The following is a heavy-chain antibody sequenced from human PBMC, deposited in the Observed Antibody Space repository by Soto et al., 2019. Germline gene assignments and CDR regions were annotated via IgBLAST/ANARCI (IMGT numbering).Heavy chain of an antibody. D-gene: IGHD6-19*01. J-gene: IGHJ6*02. CDR2: INPSGGFT. Sequence: ASVKVSCKASGYTFTSYYIHWVRQAPGQGLEWMGMINPSGGFTNYAQRFQGRVTMTRDTSTATVYMELSSLRSEDTAVFYCAREEAVAGNYYYGMDVWG. CDR1: GYTFTSYY. V-gene: IGHV1-46*01. CDR3: AREEAVAGNYYYGMDV.